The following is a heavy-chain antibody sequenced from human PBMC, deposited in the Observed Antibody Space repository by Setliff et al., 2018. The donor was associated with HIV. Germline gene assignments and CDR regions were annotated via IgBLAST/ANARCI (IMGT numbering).Heavy chain of an antibody. Sequence: SETLSLTCTVSGGSISSSSYYWGWIRQPPGKGLEWIGSIYYSGTTYYNPSLKSRVTLSVDTSNNQFSLKLSSVTAADTAVYYCARHLRWELPYYFDYWGQGTLVTVSS. D-gene: IGHD1-26*01. CDR2: IYYSGTT. J-gene: IGHJ4*02. CDR1: GGSISSSSYY. V-gene: IGHV4-39*01. CDR3: ARHLRWELPYYFDY.